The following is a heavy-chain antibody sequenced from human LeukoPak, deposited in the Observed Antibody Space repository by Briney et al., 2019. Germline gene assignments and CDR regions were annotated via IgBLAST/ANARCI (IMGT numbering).Heavy chain of an antibody. CDR1: GFTFDDYA. J-gene: IGHJ4*02. D-gene: IGHD1-26*01. CDR3: AKDGYYPY. Sequence: GGSLRLSCAASGFTFDDYAMHWVRQAPGKGLEWVSGISWNSGSIGYADSVKGRFTISRDNAKNSLYLQMNSLRAEDTALYYCAKDGYYPYWGQGTLVTVSS. CDR2: ISWNSGSI. V-gene: IGHV3-9*01.